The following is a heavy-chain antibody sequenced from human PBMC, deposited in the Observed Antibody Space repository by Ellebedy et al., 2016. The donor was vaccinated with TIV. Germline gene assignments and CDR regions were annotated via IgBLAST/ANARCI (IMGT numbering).Heavy chain of an antibody. Sequence: GESLKISCAASGFTFSNYCMSWVRQAPGKGLEWVANIKQDGGEKNYVDSVKGRFTISRDNAKSSLYLQMNSLRAEDTAVYYCARDLGTYYYDSSGYYDGNYFDYWGQGTLVTVSS. CDR3: ARDLGTYYYDSSGYYDGNYFDY. CDR1: GFTFSNYC. CDR2: IKQDGGEK. V-gene: IGHV3-7*01. J-gene: IGHJ4*02. D-gene: IGHD3-22*01.